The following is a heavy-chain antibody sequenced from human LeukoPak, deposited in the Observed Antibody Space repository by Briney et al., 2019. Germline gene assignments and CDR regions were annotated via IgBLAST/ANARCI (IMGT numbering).Heavy chain of an antibody. V-gene: IGHV3-74*01. CDR3: ARSGVWSKGPDY. J-gene: IGHJ4*02. CDR2: IYSDANST. Sequence: GRSPSLSCAPSGFTFDDYAMHWVRQAPGKGLVWVSRIYSDANSTTYADSVMGRFTISRDNAKNTLYLQMNSLRAEDTAVYYCARSGVWSKGPDYWGQGTLVTVSS. D-gene: IGHD1-26*01. CDR1: GFTFDDYA.